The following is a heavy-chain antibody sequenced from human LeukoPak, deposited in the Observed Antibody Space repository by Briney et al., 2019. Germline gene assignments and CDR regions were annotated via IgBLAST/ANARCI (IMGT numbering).Heavy chain of an antibody. CDR2: IYYSGST. D-gene: IGHD6-13*01. V-gene: IGHV4-59*01. CDR1: GGSISSYY. Sequence: PSESLSLTCTVSGGSISSYYGSWVRQPRGKGLEWVGYIYYSGSTNYNPSLKSRVTISVYTSKNQFSLKLSSVTAADTAVYYCARRLAAAGKDYYYDCMDVWGKGTTVTVSS. J-gene: IGHJ6*03. CDR3: ARRLAAAGKDYYYDCMDV.